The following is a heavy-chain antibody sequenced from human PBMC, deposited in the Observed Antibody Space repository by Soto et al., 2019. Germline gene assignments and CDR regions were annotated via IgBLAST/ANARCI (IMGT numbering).Heavy chain of an antibody. CDR3: ARSTTVVTPAADQAAFEI. D-gene: IGHD4-17*01. CDR1: GGTFSSYT. J-gene: IGHJ3*02. V-gene: IGHV1-69*02. CDR2: IIPILGIA. Sequence: QVQLVQSGAEVKKPGSSVKVSCKASGGTFSSYTISWVRQAPGQGLEWMGRIIPILGIANYAQKFQGRVTITADKSTSTAYMELSSLRSEDTAVYYCARSTTVVTPAADQAAFEIWGQGTMVTVSS.